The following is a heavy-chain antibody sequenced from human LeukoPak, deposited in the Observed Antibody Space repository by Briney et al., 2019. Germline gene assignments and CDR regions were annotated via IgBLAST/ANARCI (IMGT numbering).Heavy chain of an antibody. CDR2: INHSGST. CDR1: GGSFSGYY. Sequence: SETLSLTCAVYGGSFSGYYWSWIRQPPGKGLEWIGEINHSGSTNYNPSLKSRVTISVDTSKNQFSLKLSSVTAADTAVYYCARHGFSSGWQEVGNWFDPWGQGTLVTVSS. V-gene: IGHV4-34*01. J-gene: IGHJ5*02. D-gene: IGHD6-19*01. CDR3: ARHGFSSGWQEVGNWFDP.